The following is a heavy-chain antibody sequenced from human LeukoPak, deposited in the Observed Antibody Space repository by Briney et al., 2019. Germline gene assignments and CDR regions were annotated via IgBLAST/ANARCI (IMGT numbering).Heavy chain of an antibody. V-gene: IGHV1-46*01. CDR3: ARGGIAAGGYFDY. CDR2: INPSGGST. CDR1: GYTFISNY. D-gene: IGHD6-13*01. J-gene: IGHJ4*02. Sequence: ASVKVSCKAPGYTFISNYMYWVRQAPGQGLEWMGIINPSGGSTSYAQKFQGRVTMTRDTSTSTVYMELSSLRSEDTAVYYCARGGIAAGGYFDYWGQGTLVTVSS.